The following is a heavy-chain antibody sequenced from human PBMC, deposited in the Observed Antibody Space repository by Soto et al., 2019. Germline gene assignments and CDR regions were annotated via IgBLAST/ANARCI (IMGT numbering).Heavy chain of an antibody. V-gene: IGHV3-30-3*01. Sequence: QVQLVESGGGVVQPGRSLTLSCAASGFPFTSYAIHWVRQAPGKGLEWVAVISHDEGIKHYADSVKGRFTISRDNSKNTLYLQMNSLRDEDTAVYHCARERDALDVWGQGTTVTVAS. CDR3: ARERDALDV. CDR2: ISHDEGIK. CDR1: GFPFTSYA. J-gene: IGHJ6*02.